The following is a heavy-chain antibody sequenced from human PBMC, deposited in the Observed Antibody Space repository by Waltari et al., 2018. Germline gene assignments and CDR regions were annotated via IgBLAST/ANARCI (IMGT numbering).Heavy chain of an antibody. D-gene: IGHD6-13*01. Sequence: QLQLQESGPGLVKPSETLSLTCTVSGGSISSSSYYWGWIRQPPGKGLEWIGSIYYSGRTYYNPSLKRRVTISVDTSKNQFSLKLSSVTAADTAVYYCARNWYSSSWYPDWYFDLWGRGTLVTVSS. CDR1: GGSISSSSYY. V-gene: IGHV4-39*01. CDR2: IYYSGRT. J-gene: IGHJ2*01. CDR3: ARNWYSSSWYPDWYFDL.